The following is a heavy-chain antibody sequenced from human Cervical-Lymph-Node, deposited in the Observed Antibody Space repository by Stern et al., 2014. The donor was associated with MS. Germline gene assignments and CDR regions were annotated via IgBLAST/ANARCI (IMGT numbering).Heavy chain of an antibody. J-gene: IGHJ4*02. CDR2: ISPSDGST. D-gene: IGHD4-17*01. CDR1: RYTFTSYY. CDR3: ARSTVKGFDH. V-gene: IGHV1-46*04. Sequence: QLVESGAEVKKPGALVKVSCKAPRYTFTSYYMHSVPQAPGHRLAWMGMISPSDGSTTYSQKLQDRVIMTRDRSATAVYMELSGLTSEDAAVYCCARSTVKGFDHWGQGTLVTVSS.